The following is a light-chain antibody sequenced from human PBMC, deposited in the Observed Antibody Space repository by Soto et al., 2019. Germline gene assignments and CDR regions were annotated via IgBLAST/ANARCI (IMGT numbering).Light chain of an antibody. CDR2: KAS. CDR1: QSISSW. J-gene: IGKJ1*01. CDR3: QQYNSYWA. V-gene: IGKV1-5*03. Sequence: DIQMTQSPSTLSASVGDRVTITCRASQSISSWLAWYQQKPGKAPKLLIYKASSLESGVPSRFSGSGSGTEFTVTVCRLQPDDFATYYCQQYNSYWAFGQGTKVE.